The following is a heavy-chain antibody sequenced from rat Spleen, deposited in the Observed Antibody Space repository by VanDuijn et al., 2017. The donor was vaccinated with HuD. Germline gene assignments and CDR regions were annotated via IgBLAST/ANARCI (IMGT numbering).Heavy chain of an antibody. CDR2: INSAGST. CDR3: ARSSWHYFDY. CDR1: GYSITSSYR. D-gene: IGHD3-1*01. J-gene: IGHJ2*01. Sequence: EVQLQESGPGLVTPSQSLSLTCSVTGYSITSSYRWNWIRKFPGNKLEWMGYINSAGSTTYNPSLKSRISITRDTSKNQFFLQVNSVSTEDTATYYCARSSWHYFDYWGQGVMVTVSS. V-gene: IGHV3-3*01.